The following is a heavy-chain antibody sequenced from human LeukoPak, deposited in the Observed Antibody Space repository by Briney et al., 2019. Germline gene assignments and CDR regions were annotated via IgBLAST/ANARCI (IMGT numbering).Heavy chain of an antibody. CDR3: AREGREYYYGSGSHHYYYYYGMDV. D-gene: IGHD3-10*01. Sequence: PSETLSLTCTVSGGSISSYYWSWIRQPPGKGLEWIGYIYYSGSTNYNPSLKSRVTISVDTSKNQFSLKLSSVTAADTAVYYCAREGREYYYGSGSHHYYYYYGMDVWGQGTTVTVSS. J-gene: IGHJ6*02. CDR2: IYYSGST. V-gene: IGHV4-59*01. CDR1: GGSISSYY.